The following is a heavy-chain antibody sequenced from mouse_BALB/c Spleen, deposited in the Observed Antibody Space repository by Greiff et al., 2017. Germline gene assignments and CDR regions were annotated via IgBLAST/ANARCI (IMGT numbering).Heavy chain of an antibody. J-gene: IGHJ3*01. Sequence: EVKLVESGGGLVKPGGSLKLSCAASGFTFSSYTMSWVRQTPEKRLEWVATISSGGSYTYYPDSVKGRFTISRDNAKNTLYLQMSSLKSEDTAMYYCTRGYDYDAFAYWGQGTLGTVSA. D-gene: IGHD2-4*01. CDR1: GFTFSSYT. CDR2: ISSGGSYT. V-gene: IGHV5-6-4*01. CDR3: TRGYDYDAFAY.